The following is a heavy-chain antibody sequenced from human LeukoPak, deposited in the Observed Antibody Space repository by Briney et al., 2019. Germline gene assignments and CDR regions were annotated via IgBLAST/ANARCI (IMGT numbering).Heavy chain of an antibody. CDR2: ISSSSSYI. J-gene: IGHJ5*02. CDR1: GFTFSSYS. D-gene: IGHD6-13*01. Sequence: GGSLRLSCAASGFTFSSYSMNWVRQAPGKGLEWVSSISSSSSYIYYADSVKDRFTISRDNAKSSLYLQMNSLRAEDTAVYYCARQQQLVQWFDPWGQGTLVTVSS. V-gene: IGHV3-21*01. CDR3: ARQQQLVQWFDP.